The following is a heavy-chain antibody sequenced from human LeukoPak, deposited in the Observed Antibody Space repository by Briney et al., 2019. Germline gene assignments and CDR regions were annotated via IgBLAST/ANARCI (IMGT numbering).Heavy chain of an antibody. CDR2: IYHSGST. D-gene: IGHD6-13*01. Sequence: SQTLSLTCAVSGGSISSGGYSWSWIQQPPGKGLEWIGYIYHSGSTYYNPSLKSRVTISVDRSKNQFSLKLSSVTAADTAVYYCARATGSAAAGSGAFDPWGQGTLVTVSS. CDR3: ARATGSAAAGSGAFDP. J-gene: IGHJ5*02. CDR1: GGSISSGGYS. V-gene: IGHV4-30-2*01.